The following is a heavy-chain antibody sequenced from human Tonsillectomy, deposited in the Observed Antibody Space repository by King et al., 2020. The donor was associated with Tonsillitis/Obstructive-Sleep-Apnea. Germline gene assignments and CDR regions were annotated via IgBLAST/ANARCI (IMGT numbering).Heavy chain of an antibody. CDR3: TTDNDYGDYGIDY. V-gene: IGHV3-15*01. D-gene: IGHD4-17*01. Sequence: VQLVESGGGLVRPGGSLRLSCATSGFNFTKAWMSWVRQIPGKGLEWVGRITRKSDGETTDYGAPVRGRFSVSRDDSKNTLYLQMHGLKTEDTGVYYCTTDNDYGDYGIDYWGQGTLVTVSS. CDR2: ITRKSDGETT. J-gene: IGHJ4*02. CDR1: GFNFTKAW.